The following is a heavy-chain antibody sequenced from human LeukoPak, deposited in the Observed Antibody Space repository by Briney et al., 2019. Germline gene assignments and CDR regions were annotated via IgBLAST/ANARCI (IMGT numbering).Heavy chain of an antibody. CDR2: IYTSGST. CDR3: ARGRVSSSTWYSTYYYFFYMDF. D-gene: IGHD4-11*01. Sequence: SETLSLTCTVSGGSISSYYWSWIRQPPGKGLEWIGRIYTSGSTNYNPSLKSRVTISVDTSKNQFSLKLSSVTAADTAVYYCARGRVSSSTWYSTYYYFFYMDFWGKGTTVTVSS. J-gene: IGHJ6*03. V-gene: IGHV4-4*08. CDR1: GGSISSYY.